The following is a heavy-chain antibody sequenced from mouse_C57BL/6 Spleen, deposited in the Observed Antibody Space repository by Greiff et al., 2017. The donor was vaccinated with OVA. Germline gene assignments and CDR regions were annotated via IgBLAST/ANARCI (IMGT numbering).Heavy chain of an antibody. CDR2: IYPGSGST. CDR3: ARGDGNYPYYFDY. V-gene: IGHV1-55*01. CDR1: GYTFTSYW. Sequence: QVQLQQSGAELVKPGASVKMSCKASGYTFTSYWITWVKQRPGQGLEWIGDIYPGSGSTNYNEKFKSKATLTVDTSSSTAYMQLSSLTSEDSAVYYCARGDGNYPYYFDYWGQGTTLTVSS. D-gene: IGHD2-1*01. J-gene: IGHJ2*01.